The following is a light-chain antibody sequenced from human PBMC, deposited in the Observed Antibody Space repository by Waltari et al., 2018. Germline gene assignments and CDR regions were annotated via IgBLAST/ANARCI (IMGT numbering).Light chain of an antibody. CDR2: EVN. CDR3: SSYASSGTLV. CDR1: SSDVGGYIF. Sequence: QSALTQPASVSGSPGQSITISCTGTSSDVGGYIFASWYQVHPGKVPKLIIYEVNRRPSGVSNRFSGSKSGTTAALTISGLQAEDEADFYCSSYASSGTLVFGSGTKVTVL. V-gene: IGLV2-14*01. J-gene: IGLJ1*01.